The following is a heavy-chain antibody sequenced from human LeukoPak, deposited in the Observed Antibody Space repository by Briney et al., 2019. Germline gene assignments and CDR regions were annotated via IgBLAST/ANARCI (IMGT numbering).Heavy chain of an antibody. Sequence: SETLSLTCTVSGGSISSGSYYWSWIRQPAGKGLEWIGYIYYSGSTNYNPSLKSRVTISVDTSKNQFSLKLSSVTAADTAVYYCARGLTYLFGFDPWGQGTLVTVSS. D-gene: IGHD3-16*01. CDR2: IYYSGST. CDR1: GGSISSGSYY. V-gene: IGHV4-61*10. CDR3: ARGLTYLFGFDP. J-gene: IGHJ5*02.